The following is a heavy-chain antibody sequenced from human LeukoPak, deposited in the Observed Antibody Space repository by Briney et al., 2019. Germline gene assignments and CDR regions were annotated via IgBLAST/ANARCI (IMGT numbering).Heavy chain of an antibody. J-gene: IGHJ5*02. D-gene: IGHD1-26*01. Sequence: GGSLRLSCAASGFTFSSYAMSWVRQAPGKGLEWVSAISGSGGGTYYADSVKGRFTISRDNSKNTLYLQMNSLRAEDTAVYYCAKGGEYSGSYYGWFDPWGQGTLVTVSS. V-gene: IGHV3-23*01. CDR3: AKGGEYSGSYYGWFDP. CDR1: GFTFSSYA. CDR2: ISGSGGGT.